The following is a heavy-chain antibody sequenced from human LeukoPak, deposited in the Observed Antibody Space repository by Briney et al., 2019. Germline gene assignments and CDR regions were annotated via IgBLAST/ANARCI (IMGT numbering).Heavy chain of an antibody. D-gene: IGHD4-17*01. CDR1: GFTFSSYG. Sequence: GGSLRLSCAASGFTFSSYGMHWVRQAPGKGLEWVAVISYDGSNKYYADSVKGRFTISRDNSKNTLYLQMNSLRAEDTAVYYCASNINYGDYRLLWYFDLWGRGTLVTVSS. V-gene: IGHV3-30*19. CDR3: ASNINYGDYRLLWYFDL. J-gene: IGHJ2*01. CDR2: ISYDGSNK.